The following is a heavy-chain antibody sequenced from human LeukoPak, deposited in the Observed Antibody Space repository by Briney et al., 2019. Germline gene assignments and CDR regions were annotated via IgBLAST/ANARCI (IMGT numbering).Heavy chain of an antibody. Sequence: GGSLRLSCATSGFTVSNNYMNWVRQAPGKGLEWVSSISGSSSYIYYADSVKGRFTISRDNAKNSLYLQMNSLRAEDTAVYYCATAPGYSYGYDFWGQGTLVTVSS. D-gene: IGHD5-18*01. CDR3: ATAPGYSYGYDF. CDR2: ISGSSSYI. J-gene: IGHJ4*02. V-gene: IGHV3-21*01. CDR1: GFTVSNNY.